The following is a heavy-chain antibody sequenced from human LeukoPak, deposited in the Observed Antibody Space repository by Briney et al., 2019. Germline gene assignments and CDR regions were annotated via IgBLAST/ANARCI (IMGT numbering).Heavy chain of an antibody. D-gene: IGHD2-2*01. CDR2: ISPKSGDT. J-gene: IGHJ4*02. CDR1: GYTFTGYY. Sequence: ASVKVSCKASGYTFTGYYMHWVRQAPGQGHEWMGWISPKSGDTNYAQNFQGRVTMTRDTSISTAYMELSRLTSDDTAVYYCARGRDKTTSPAIDYWGQGTLVTVSS. CDR3: ARGRDKTTSPAIDY. V-gene: IGHV1-2*02.